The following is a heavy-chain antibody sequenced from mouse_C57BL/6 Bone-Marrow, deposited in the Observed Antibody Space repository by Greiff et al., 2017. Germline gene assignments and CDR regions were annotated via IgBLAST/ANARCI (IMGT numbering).Heavy chain of an antibody. CDR2: IDPSDSET. Sequence: QVQLQQPGAELVRPGSSVKLSCKASGYTFTSYWMHWVKQRPIQGLEWIGNIDPSDSETHYNQKFKDKATLTVDKSSSTAYMQLSSLTSEDSAVYYCARGGLYGNYTPFAYWGQGTLVTVSA. CDR3: ARGGLYGNYTPFAY. J-gene: IGHJ3*01. V-gene: IGHV1-52*01. CDR1: GYTFTSYW. D-gene: IGHD2-1*01.